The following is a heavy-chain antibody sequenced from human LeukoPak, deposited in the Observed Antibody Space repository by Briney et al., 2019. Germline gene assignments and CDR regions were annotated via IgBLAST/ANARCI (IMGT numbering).Heavy chain of an antibody. Sequence: ALSLTCTVSGGSISSGGYYWSWIRQHPGKGLEWIGYIYYSGSTYYNPSLKSRVTISVDTSKNQFSLKLSSVTAADTAVYYCAREATVTSIDYWGQGTLVTVSS. CDR2: IYYSGST. CDR3: AREATVTSIDY. D-gene: IGHD4-17*01. J-gene: IGHJ4*02. CDR1: GGSISSGGYY. V-gene: IGHV4-31*03.